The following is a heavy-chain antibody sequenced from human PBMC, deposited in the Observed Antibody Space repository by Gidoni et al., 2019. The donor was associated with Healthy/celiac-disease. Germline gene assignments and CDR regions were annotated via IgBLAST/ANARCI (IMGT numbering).Heavy chain of an antibody. D-gene: IGHD5-12*01. J-gene: IGHJ6*02. CDR2: INQSGST. V-gene: IGHV4-34*01. CDR1: GGSFSGYY. Sequence: QVQLQQWGAGLLKPSETLSLTCAVYGGSFSGYYWSWIRQPPGKGLEWIGEINQSGSTNYNPSLKSRVTISVDTSKNQFSLKLSSVTAADTAVYYCARGSGYYYYYGMDVWGQGTTVTVSS. CDR3: ARGSGYYYYYGMDV.